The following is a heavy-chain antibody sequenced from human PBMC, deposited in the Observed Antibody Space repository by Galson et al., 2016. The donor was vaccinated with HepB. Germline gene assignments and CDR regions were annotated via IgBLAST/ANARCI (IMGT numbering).Heavy chain of an antibody. Sequence: SLRLSCAGSRFTFSDYAMTWVRQAPGKRLEWVSSINGGDNGGGIGPYYADSVKGRFTIPRDNYKNTRYLQTDTLSAEDTAVYFCTKDAGFHGGNSPPDSWGQGTLVTVSS. J-gene: IGHJ5*02. CDR3: TKDAGFHGGNSPPDS. D-gene: IGHD4-23*01. V-gene: IGHV3-23*01. CDR1: RFTFSDYA. CDR2: INGGDNGGGIGP.